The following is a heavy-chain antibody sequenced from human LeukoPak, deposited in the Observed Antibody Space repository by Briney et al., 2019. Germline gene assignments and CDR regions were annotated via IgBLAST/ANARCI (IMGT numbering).Heavy chain of an antibody. CDR1: GFTFNNYA. CDR2: ITASRGST. J-gene: IGHJ4*02. Sequence: GGSLRLSCASSGFTFNNYAMTWVRQAPGKGLEWVSSITASRGSTYCADSVKGRFTISRDNSKNTLYLQMSSLRAEDTAVYYCARDYPTSGIVTMFDYWGQGTLVTVSS. D-gene: IGHD1-1*01. CDR3: ARDYPTSGIVTMFDY. V-gene: IGHV3-23*01.